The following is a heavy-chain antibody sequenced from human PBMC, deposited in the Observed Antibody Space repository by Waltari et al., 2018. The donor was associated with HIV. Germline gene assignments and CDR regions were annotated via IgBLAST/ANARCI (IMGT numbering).Heavy chain of an antibody. CDR3: ARVVASAGLRFDR. V-gene: IGHV4-61*03. CDR1: GDFAGRGRHY. Sequence: QVQLQELGPGLVKPSETRFLTCSVPGDFAGRGRHYWSWVRQPPGKGLEWIGNIDYTGRANYNPSLKTRVTISADTSKNHLSLKLTSVTAGDTAIYYCARVVASAGLRFDRWGQGSLVTVSS. D-gene: IGHD2-21*01. J-gene: IGHJ5*02. CDR2: IDYTGRA.